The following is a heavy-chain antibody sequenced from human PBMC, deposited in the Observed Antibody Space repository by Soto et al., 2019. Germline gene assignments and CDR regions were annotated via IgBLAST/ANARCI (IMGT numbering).Heavy chain of an antibody. D-gene: IGHD2-2*01. CDR2: IIPIFGTA. Sequence: QVQLVQSGAEVKKPGSSVKVPCKASGGTFSSYAISWVRQAPGQGPEWMGGIIPIFGTANYAQKFQGRVTITADESTSTAYMELSSLRSEDTAVYYCARDKEVVPAAMGWFDPWGQGTLVTVSS. J-gene: IGHJ5*02. V-gene: IGHV1-69*01. CDR3: ARDKEVVPAAMGWFDP. CDR1: GGTFSSYA.